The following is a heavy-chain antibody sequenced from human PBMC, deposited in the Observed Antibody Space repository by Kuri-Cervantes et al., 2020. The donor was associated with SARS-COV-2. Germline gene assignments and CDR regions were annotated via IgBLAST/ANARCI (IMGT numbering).Heavy chain of an antibody. Sequence: SVKVSCKASGGTFSSYAISWVRQAPGQGLEWMGGIIPIFGTANYTQKFQGRVTITTDESTSTAYMELRSLRSDDTAVYYCARGKEMATETTLNYWGQGTLVTVSS. CDR2: IIPIFGTA. CDR1: GGTFSSYA. V-gene: IGHV1-69*05. J-gene: IGHJ4*02. D-gene: IGHD5-24*01. CDR3: ARGKEMATETTLNY.